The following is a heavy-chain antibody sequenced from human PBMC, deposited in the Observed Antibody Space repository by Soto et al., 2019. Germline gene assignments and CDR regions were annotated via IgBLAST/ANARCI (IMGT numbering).Heavy chain of an antibody. Sequence: SVKVSCKASGGTFSSYAISWVRQAPGQGLEWMGGIIPIFGTADYAQKFQGRVTITADKSTSTAYMELSSLRSEDTAVYYCARTDEWELLSWFDPWGQGTLVTVSS. J-gene: IGHJ5*02. V-gene: IGHV1-69*06. CDR1: GGTFSSYA. D-gene: IGHD1-26*01. CDR2: IIPIFGTA. CDR3: ARTDEWELLSWFDP.